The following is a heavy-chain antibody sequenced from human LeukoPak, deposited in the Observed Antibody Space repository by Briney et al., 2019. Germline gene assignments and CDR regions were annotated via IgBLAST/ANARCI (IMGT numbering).Heavy chain of an antibody. CDR3: ARHFTSRSSSLNNWFDP. Sequence: PGESLKISCKGSGYSFTNYWIGWVRQMPGKGLEWMGIIYPGDSDTRYSPSFQGQVTISADKSISTAYLQWSSLKASDTAMYYCARHFTSRSSSLNNWFDPWGQGTLVTVSS. D-gene: IGHD6-6*01. V-gene: IGHV5-51*01. CDR2: IYPGDSDT. CDR1: GYSFTNYW. J-gene: IGHJ5*02.